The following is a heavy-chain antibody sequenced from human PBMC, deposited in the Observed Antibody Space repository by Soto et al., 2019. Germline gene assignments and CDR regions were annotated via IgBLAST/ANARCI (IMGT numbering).Heavy chain of an antibody. CDR2: INVYNGDR. D-gene: IGHD2-21*02. CDR1: GYIFTKYG. V-gene: IGHV1-18*01. Sequence: QVQVVQSGPELKKPGASVKVSCKAQGYIFTKYGIGWVRQATGHGLEWMGVINVYNGDRKVAQKFQDRVPMSTDTATDTAYMELKSLRSGDTAVYYCARLQLGGDRMLNWFDPWGQGTLVTVSS. J-gene: IGHJ5*02. CDR3: ARLQLGGDRMLNWFDP.